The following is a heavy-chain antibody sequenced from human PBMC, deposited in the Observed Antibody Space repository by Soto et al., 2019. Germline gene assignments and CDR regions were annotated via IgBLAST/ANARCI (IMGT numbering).Heavy chain of an antibody. D-gene: IGHD2-15*01. Sequence: HPGGSLRLSCAASGFTFNTYGMYWVRQAPGKGLEWVAAISYDGSNKYHADPVKGRFTISRDNSKNTLYLQMNSLRVEDTAVYYCAKGWPMDVWGQGTTVTVSS. J-gene: IGHJ6*02. CDR2: ISYDGSNK. CDR1: GFTFNTYG. CDR3: AKGWPMDV. V-gene: IGHV3-30*18.